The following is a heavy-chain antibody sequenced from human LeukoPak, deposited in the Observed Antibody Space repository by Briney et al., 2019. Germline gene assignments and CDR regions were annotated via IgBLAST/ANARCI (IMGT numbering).Heavy chain of an antibody. V-gene: IGHV4-38-2*02. CDR2: IYHSGST. D-gene: IGHD3-22*01. CDR1: GYSISSGYY. Sequence: SETLSLTCTVSGYSISSGYYWGWIRQPPGKGLEWIGSIYHSGSTYYNPSLKSRVTISVDTSKNRFSLKLRSVTAADTAMYYCARVLNYYDSSGPLDYWGQGTLVTVSS. CDR3: ARVLNYYDSSGPLDY. J-gene: IGHJ4*02.